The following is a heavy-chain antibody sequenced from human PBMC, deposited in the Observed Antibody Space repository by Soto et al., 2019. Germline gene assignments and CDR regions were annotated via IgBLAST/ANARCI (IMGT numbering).Heavy chain of an antibody. CDR3: ARESEDLTSNFDY. CDR1: GFTLTRYS. V-gene: IGHV3-21*06. J-gene: IGHJ4*02. Sequence: GSLRLSGAASGFTLTRYSMNWVRQAPGKGLEWVSSISSTTNYIYYGDSMKGRFTISRDNAKNSLYLEMNSLRAEDTAVYYWARESEDLTSNFDYWGQGTLVTVSS. CDR2: ISSTTNYI.